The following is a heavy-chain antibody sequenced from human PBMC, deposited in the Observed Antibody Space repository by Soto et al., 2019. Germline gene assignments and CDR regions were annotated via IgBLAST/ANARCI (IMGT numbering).Heavy chain of an antibody. CDR2: IHYSGATP. Sequence: ASVKVSCKASGYTFTNYYMHWVRQAPGQGLEWMGVIHYSGATPTYAQKFQGRVTMARDTSTSTVYVELSSLTSEDTAVYYCARGGLDLATIGSFDYWCQGTLVTVSS. D-gene: IGHD1-26*01. CDR1: GYTFTNYY. CDR3: ARGGLDLATIGSFDY. V-gene: IGHV1-46*01. J-gene: IGHJ4*02.